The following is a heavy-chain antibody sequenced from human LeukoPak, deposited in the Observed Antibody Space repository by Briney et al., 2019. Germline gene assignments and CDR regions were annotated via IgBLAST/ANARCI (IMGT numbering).Heavy chain of an antibody. J-gene: IGHJ5*02. CDR1: GGSISSYY. CDR2: IYYSGSP. CDR3: ARVDCSGGSCYWFDP. V-gene: IGHV4-59*01. D-gene: IGHD2-15*01. Sequence: SETLSLTCTVSGGSISSYYWSWIRQPPGKGLEWIGYIYYSGSPNYNPSLKRRVTISVDTSKNQFSLKLSSVTAADTAVYYCARVDCSGGSCYWFDPWGQGTLVTVSS.